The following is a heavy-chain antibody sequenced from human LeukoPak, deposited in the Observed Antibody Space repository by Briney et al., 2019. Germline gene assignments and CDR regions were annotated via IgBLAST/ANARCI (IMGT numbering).Heavy chain of an antibody. J-gene: IGHJ4*02. CDR3: AKSTQQWLSTSDC. Sequence: ASVKVSCKPSGYTFTSYGISWVRQAPGQGLEWMGWISAYNGNTNYAQKLQGRVTMTTDTSTSTTYMELRSLRSDDTAVYYCAKSTQQWLSTSDCWGQGTLVTVSS. V-gene: IGHV1-18*01. CDR1: GYTFTSYG. CDR2: ISAYNGNT. D-gene: IGHD6-19*01.